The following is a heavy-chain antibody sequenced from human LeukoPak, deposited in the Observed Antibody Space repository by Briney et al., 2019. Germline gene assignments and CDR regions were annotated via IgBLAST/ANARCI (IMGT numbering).Heavy chain of an antibody. CDR2: IYTSGST. J-gene: IGHJ4*02. CDR3: ARESLRYFDWFWVDY. V-gene: IGHV4-38-2*02. CDR1: GYSISSGYY. Sequence: SETLSLTCTVSGYSISSGYYWGWIRQPPGQGLEWIGSIYTSGSTNYNPSLKSRVTMSVETSKNQFSLKLSSVTAADTAVYYCARESLRYFDWFWVDYWGQGTLVTVSS. D-gene: IGHD3-9*01.